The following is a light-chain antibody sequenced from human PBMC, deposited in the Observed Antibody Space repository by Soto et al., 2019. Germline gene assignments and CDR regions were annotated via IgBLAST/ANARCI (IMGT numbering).Light chain of an antibody. CDR2: DAS. CDR1: RGISTA. J-gene: IGKJ5*01. Sequence: DIQMTQSPSSVSAAVGDRVTITCRASRGISTALGWYQQKPGEAPKLLIFDASTLKSGVPSRFSGSGSGTDFTLTISSLQPEDFATYYCQQANSFPITFGQGTRLEIK. V-gene: IGKV1-12*01. CDR3: QQANSFPIT.